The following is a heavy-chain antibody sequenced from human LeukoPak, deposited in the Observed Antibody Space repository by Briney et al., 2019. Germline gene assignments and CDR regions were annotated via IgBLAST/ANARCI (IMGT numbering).Heavy chain of an antibody. Sequence: SETLSLTCTVSGGSISSYYWSWIRQPPGKGLEWIGYIYYSGSTNYNPSLKSRVTISVDTSKNQFSLKLSSVTAADTAVYYCARHPPGGTARVPFGNCFDPGGREPWSPSPQ. D-gene: IGHD5-18*01. CDR1: GGSISSYY. J-gene: IGHJ5*02. CDR3: ARHPPGGTARVPFGNCFDP. V-gene: IGHV4-59*08. CDR2: IYYSGST.